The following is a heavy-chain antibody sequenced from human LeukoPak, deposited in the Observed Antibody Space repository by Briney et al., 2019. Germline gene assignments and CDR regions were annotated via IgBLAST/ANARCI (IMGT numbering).Heavy chain of an antibody. Sequence: SETLSLTCTVSGVSFSIYDWAWFRQPAGKGLEWIGRIYPSGSTHYNPSLNSRVTMSADTSKKEFSLKLTSVTAADTAVYYCARDIAAAGLGDLDSWGQGIQVTVSS. J-gene: IGHJ4*02. D-gene: IGHD6-13*01. CDR1: GVSFSIYD. CDR2: IYPSGST. V-gene: IGHV4-4*07. CDR3: ARDIAAAGLGDLDS.